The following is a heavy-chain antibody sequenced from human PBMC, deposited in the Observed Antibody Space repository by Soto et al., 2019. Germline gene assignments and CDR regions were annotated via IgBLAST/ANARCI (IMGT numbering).Heavy chain of an antibody. D-gene: IGHD4-17*01. V-gene: IGHV1-69*12. J-gene: IGHJ4*02. CDR2: IIPIFGTA. CDR1: GGTFSSYA. CDR3: ARSSYGGNSLHESYCFDY. Sequence: QVQLVQSGAEVKKPGSSVKVSCKASGGTFSSYAISWVRQAPGQGLEWMGGIIPIFGTANYAQKFQGTVTITADEYTSTAYMELSSLRSEDTAVYYCARSSYGGNSLHESYCFDYWGQGTLVTVSS.